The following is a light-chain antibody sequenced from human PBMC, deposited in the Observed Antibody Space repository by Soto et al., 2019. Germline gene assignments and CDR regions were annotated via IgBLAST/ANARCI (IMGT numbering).Light chain of an antibody. CDR1: QSVRSD. Sequence: EIVMAQSPATLSVSPGERATLSCRASQSVRSDLVWYQQKPGQATRLLIYGASSRANGIPDRFSGSGSGTDFTLTLRRLEPEDFAVYYCQQYGSSYPWTFGQGTKVDIK. CDR2: GAS. CDR3: QQYGSSYPWT. V-gene: IGKV3-20*01. J-gene: IGKJ1*01.